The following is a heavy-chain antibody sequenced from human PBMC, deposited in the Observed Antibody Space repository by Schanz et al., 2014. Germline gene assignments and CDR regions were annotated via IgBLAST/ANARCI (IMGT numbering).Heavy chain of an antibody. J-gene: IGHJ3*02. CDR1: GFTFSSHW. CDR2: INSVGSNT. V-gene: IGHV3-74*02. Sequence: EVHLVESGGGLVQPGGSLRLSCAASGFTFSSHWMHWVRQDPGKGLVWVARINSVGSNTDYADSVTGRFTISRDNAKNTLYLQMNTLRAEDTAVYYCARKMKLGVYGGKGHDSLDIWGQGTRVTVSS. D-gene: IGHD4-17*01. CDR3: ARKMKLGVYGGKGHDSLDI.